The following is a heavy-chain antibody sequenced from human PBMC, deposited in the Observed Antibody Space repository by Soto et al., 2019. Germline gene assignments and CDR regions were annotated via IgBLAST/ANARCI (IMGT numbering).Heavy chain of an antibody. Sequence: KTSETLSLTCSVSGGSVNDKTYYGSWIRQPPGKRREWLGYVYYSGTTKYNPSVKSRVPISRDMSKNQFSLRLSSLTAADTALSYCARSKAVHNTFRSRYFFDFWGQVTLVTVSS. CDR3: ARSKAVHNTFRSRYFFDF. CDR1: GGSVNDKTYY. J-gene: IGHJ4*02. D-gene: IGHD3-9*01. V-gene: IGHV4-61*01. CDR2: VYYSGTT.